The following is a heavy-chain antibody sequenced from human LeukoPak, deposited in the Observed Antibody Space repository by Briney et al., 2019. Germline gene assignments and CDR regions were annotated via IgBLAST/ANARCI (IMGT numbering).Heavy chain of an antibody. CDR3: ARDRPRYSSSWSYYFDY. CDR1: GFTFSRYR. Sequence: GGSLRLSCVASGFTFSRYRMSWVRQAPGKGLEWGANIVQDGSNKYYADSVKGRFTISSDNSKNTLYLQMNRLRAEDTSVYYCARDRPRYSSSWSYYFDYCRQGTLVTVSS. J-gene: IGHJ4*02. V-gene: IGHV3-7*01. CDR2: IVQDGSNK. D-gene: IGHD6-13*01.